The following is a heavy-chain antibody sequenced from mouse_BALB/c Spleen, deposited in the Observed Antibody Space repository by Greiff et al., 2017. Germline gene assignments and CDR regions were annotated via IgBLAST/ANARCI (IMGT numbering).Heavy chain of an antibody. CDR1: GYSITSDYA. CDR2: ISYSGST. J-gene: IGHJ2*01. CDR3: ARSPYGNYGDY. V-gene: IGHV3-2*02. D-gene: IGHD2-1*01. Sequence: EVMLVESGPGLVKPSQSLSLTCTVTGYSITSDYAWNWIRQFPGNKLEWMGYISYSGSTSYNPSLKSRISITRDTSKNQFFLQLNSVTTEDTATYYCARSPYGNYGDYWGQGTTLTVSS.